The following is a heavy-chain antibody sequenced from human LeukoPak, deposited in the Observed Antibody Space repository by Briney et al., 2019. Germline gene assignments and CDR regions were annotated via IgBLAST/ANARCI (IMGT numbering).Heavy chain of an antibody. D-gene: IGHD6-25*01. Sequence: GGSLRLSCAASGFTFSSYAMSWVRQAPGKGLEWVSFISDGGGSTYYAGSVKGRFTISRDNSKSTLYLQMNSLRGDDTAVYYCAKRAASASYYFDYWGQGTLVTVSS. CDR3: AKRAASASYYFDY. CDR2: ISDGGGST. J-gene: IGHJ4*02. CDR1: GFTFSSYA. V-gene: IGHV3-23*01.